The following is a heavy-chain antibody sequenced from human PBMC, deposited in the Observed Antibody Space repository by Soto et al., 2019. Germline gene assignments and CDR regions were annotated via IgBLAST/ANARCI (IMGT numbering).Heavy chain of an antibody. CDR2: IYYSGST. CDR1: GGSISSYY. D-gene: IGHD6-19*01. J-gene: IGHJ2*01. CDR3: ARGRVAGPAVDYWYFDL. V-gene: IGHV4-59*01. Sequence: SETLSLTCTVSGGSISSYYWSWIRQPPGKGLEWIGYIYYSGSTNYNPSLKSRVTISVDTSKNQFSLKLSSVTAADTAVYYCARGRVAGPAVDYWYFDLWGRGTLVTVSS.